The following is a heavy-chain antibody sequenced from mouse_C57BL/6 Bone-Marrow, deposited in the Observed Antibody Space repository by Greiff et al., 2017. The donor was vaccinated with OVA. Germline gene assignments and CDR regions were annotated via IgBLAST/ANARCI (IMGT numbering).Heavy chain of an antibody. Sequence: VQLQQPRAELVKPGASVKLSCKASGYTFTSYWMQWVKQRPGQGLEWIGEIDPSDSYTNYNQKFKGKATLTVDTSSSTAYMQRSSLTSEDSAVYYCARGSNPDYWGQGTTLTVSS. V-gene: IGHV1-50*01. CDR2: IDPSDSYT. CDR3: ARGSNPDY. J-gene: IGHJ2*01. D-gene: IGHD2-5*01. CDR1: GYTFTSYW.